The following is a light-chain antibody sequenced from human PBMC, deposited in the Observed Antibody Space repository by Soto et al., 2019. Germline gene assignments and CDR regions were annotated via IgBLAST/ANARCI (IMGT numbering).Light chain of an antibody. CDR1: SSDVGGYKY. V-gene: IGLV2-14*03. CDR2: DVN. CDR3: SSYTSSSTLV. Sequence: QSALTQPASMSGSPGQSITISCTGTSSDVGGYKYVSWYQQHPGKAPKLIIYDVNNRPSGVSNRFSGSKSGNTASLSISGLQAEDESDYYCSSYTSSSTLVFGTGTSSPS. J-gene: IGLJ1*01.